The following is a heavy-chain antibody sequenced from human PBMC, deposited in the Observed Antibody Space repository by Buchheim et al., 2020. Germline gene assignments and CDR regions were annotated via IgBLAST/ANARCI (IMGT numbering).Heavy chain of an antibody. CDR3: ACERGYYYDSSGYYFRTTNWFDP. D-gene: IGHD3-22*01. Sequence: QVQLQESGPGLVKPSQTLSLTCTVSGGSISSGSYYWSWIRQPAGKGLEWIGRIYTSGSTNYNPSLKSRVTISVDTSKNQFSLKLSSVTAADTAVYYCACERGYYYDSSGYYFRTTNWFDPWGQGTL. J-gene: IGHJ5*02. V-gene: IGHV4-61*02. CDR2: IYTSGST. CDR1: GGSISSGSYY.